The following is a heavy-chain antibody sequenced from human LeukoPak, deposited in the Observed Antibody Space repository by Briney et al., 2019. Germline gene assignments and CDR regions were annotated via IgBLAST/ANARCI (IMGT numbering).Heavy chain of an antibody. CDR2: IDPSGGST. D-gene: IGHD6-13*01. CDR3: ARGRDSSSWYDNWFDP. Sequence: ASVKVSCKASGYTFTSYYMHWVRQAPGQGLEWMGIIDPSGGSTSYAQKFQGRVTMTRDMSTSTVYMELSSLRSDDTAVYYCARGRDSSSWYDNWFDPWGQGTLVTVSS. CDR1: GYTFTSYY. V-gene: IGHV1-46*01. J-gene: IGHJ5*02.